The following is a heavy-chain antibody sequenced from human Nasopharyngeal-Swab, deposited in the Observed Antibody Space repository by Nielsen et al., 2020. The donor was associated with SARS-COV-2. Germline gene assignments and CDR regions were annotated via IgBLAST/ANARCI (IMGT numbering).Heavy chain of an antibody. D-gene: IGHD1-26*01. CDR2: ISYDGSNK. CDR1: GFTFSSYA. Sequence: GGSLRLSCAASGFTFSSYAMHWVRQAPGKGLEWVAVISYDGSNKYYADSVKGRFTISRDNSKNTLYLQMNSLRAEDTAVYYCARAGSSRLGFYFDYWGQGTLVTVSS. CDR3: ARAGSSRLGFYFDY. V-gene: IGHV3-30*04. J-gene: IGHJ4*02.